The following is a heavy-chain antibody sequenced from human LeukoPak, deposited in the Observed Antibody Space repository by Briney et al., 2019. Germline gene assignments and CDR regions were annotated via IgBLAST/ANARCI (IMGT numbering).Heavy chain of an antibody. CDR1: GSSLSTYT. J-gene: IGHJ4*02. CDR2: IVGSSGTSK. V-gene: IGHV3-21*01. Sequence: IPGGSLRLSCVASGSSLSTYTMNWVRQAPGKGLEWVSCIVGSSGTSKLYVDSVKGRFTISRDNAENSLYLQMNSVSADDTAIYYCARSNYYGSGSFYLNWGQGTLVTVSS. D-gene: IGHD3-10*01. CDR3: ARSNYYGSGSFYLN.